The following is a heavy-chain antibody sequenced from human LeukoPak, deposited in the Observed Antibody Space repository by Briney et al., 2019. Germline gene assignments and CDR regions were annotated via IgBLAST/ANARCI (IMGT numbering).Heavy chain of an antibody. CDR3: ARIAATWYGGS. CDR2: IFPGDSHT. J-gene: IGHJ4*02. V-gene: IGHV5-51*01. Sequence: GYSVSVSCKGPGHSVGNEWSAWVRQIPGKGLEWIGIIFPGDSHTRYSPSFQGQVTISADMSIDAAYLQWSSLRASDTAMYYCARIAATWYGGSWGQGTLVFVSS. CDR1: GHSVGNEW. D-gene: IGHD2-15*01.